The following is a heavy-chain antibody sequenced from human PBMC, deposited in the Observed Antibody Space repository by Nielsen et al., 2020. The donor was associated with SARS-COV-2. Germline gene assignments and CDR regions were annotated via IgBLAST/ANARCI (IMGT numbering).Heavy chain of an antibody. D-gene: IGHD4-17*01. Sequence: RQAPGKGLEWIGYIYHSGSTYYNPSLKSRVTISVDRSKNQFSLKLSSVTAADTAVYYCTSRGDYGDYGELGYYYYYGMDVWGQGTTVTGSS. J-gene: IGHJ6*02. CDR3: TSRGDYGDYGELGYYYYYGMDV. CDR2: IYHSGST. V-gene: IGHV4-30-2*01.